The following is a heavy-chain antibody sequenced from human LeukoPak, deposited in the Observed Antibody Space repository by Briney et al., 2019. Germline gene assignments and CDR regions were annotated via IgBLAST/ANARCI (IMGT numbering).Heavy chain of an antibody. D-gene: IGHD1-14*01. CDR2: INQGGSDK. V-gene: IGHV3-7*01. CDR1: GFTFSGHW. CDR3: TRDRSRAEDD. Sequence: GGSLRLSCAASGFTFSGHWMSWVGQAPGKGLEWVANINQGGSDKYYVDSVKGRFTISRDNAINLLYLQMNSLRGEDTAVYYCTRDRSRAEDDWGQGTLVTVSS. J-gene: IGHJ4*02.